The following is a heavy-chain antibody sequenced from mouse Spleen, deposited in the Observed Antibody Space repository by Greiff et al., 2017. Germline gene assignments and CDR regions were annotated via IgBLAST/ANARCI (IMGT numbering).Heavy chain of an antibody. J-gene: IGHJ3*01. CDR3: ARQRTCGNLFAY. D-gene: IGHD2-1*01. CDR2: IYPGDGDT. Sequence: QVQLQQSGAELVKPGASVKISCKASGYAFSSYWMNWVKQRPGQGLEWIGQIYPGDGDTNYNGKFKGKATLTADTSSSTAYMQLSSLTSEDSAVYCCARQRTCGNLFAYWGQGTLVTVSA. CDR1: GYAFSSYW. V-gene: IGHV1-80*01.